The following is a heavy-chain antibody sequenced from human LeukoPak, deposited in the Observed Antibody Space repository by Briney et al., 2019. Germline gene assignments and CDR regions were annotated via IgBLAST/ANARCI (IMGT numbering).Heavy chain of an antibody. CDR3: AASGSSWWEGYFHEGGGGPRVSVPSAPTRGPSPFIQ. D-gene: IGHD6-13*01. CDR1: RASMSSFF. J-gene: IGHJ1*01. Sequence: SETLSLTCTVSRASMSSFFWSWIRQSPGKGLEWIGHIHYSGTTKYNPSITSRVTLSMDTSKNQVSLILSSVTAADTAMYYCAASGSSWWEGYFHEGGGGPRVSVPSAPTRGPSPFIQ. V-gene: IGHV4-59*01. CDR2: IHYSGTT.